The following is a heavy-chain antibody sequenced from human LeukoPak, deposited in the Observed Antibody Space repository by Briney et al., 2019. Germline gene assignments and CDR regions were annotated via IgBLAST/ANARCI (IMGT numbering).Heavy chain of an antibody. CDR2: ISSSSSYI. J-gene: IGHJ4*02. Sequence: PEGSLRLSCAASRFTFSSYSMNWVRQAPGKGLEWISSISSSSSYIYYADSVKGRFTISRDNAKNSLYLQMNSLRAEDTAVYYCAREVIVGATRGFDYWGQGTLVTVSS. CDR3: AREVIVGATRGFDY. CDR1: RFTFSSYS. D-gene: IGHD1-26*01. V-gene: IGHV3-21*01.